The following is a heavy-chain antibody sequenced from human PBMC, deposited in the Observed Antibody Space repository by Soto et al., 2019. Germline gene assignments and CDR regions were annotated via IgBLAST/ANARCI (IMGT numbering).Heavy chain of an antibody. D-gene: IGHD6-19*01. J-gene: IGHJ5*02. Sequence: SETLSLTCAVYGGSFSGYYWSWIRQPPGKGLEWIGEINHSGSTNYNPSLKSRVTISVDTSKNQFSLKLSSVTAADTAVYYCARKQWVAQVNWFDPWGQGTLVTVSS. CDR2: INHSGST. CDR1: GGSFSGYY. V-gene: IGHV4-34*01. CDR3: ARKQWVAQVNWFDP.